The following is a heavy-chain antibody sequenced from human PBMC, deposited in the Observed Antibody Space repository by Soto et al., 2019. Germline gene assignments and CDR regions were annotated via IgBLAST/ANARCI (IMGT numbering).Heavy chain of an antibody. Sequence: QVQLVESGGGVVQPGRSLRLSCAASGFTFQTYAMHWVRQAPGKGLEWVALIWYDGTNEKYADSVRGRFTISRDNSKDTLYLQMNSLRGEDTAAYFCAKEGINSPSSRGWLAPWGQGTLVTVSS. V-gene: IGHV3-33*06. CDR3: AKEGINSPSSRGWLAP. CDR1: GFTFQTYA. CDR2: IWYDGTNE. J-gene: IGHJ5*02. D-gene: IGHD6-6*01.